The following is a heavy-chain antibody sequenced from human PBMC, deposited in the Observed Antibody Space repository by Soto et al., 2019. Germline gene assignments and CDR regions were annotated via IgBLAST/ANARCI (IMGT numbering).Heavy chain of an antibody. D-gene: IGHD6-13*01. V-gene: IGHV3-53*02. CDR3: ASGQQVILRYYYGLDA. CDR2: IYYDDGST. Sequence: EVQLVETGGGLIQPGGSLRLSCAVSGFTVSTNYMSWVRQAPGKGLEWVSVIYYDDGSTYYADSVKGRFSISRDSSRNTLYLQMNRPSAADTAVYCCASGQQVILRYYYGLDAWGQGTTVTVSS. J-gene: IGHJ6*02. CDR1: GFTVSTNY.